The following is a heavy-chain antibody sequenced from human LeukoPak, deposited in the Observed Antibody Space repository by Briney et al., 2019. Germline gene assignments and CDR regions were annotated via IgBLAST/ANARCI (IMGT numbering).Heavy chain of an antibody. CDR3: AREHAVRFDP. CDR1: GGSISSYY. V-gene: IGHV4-59*01. Sequence: SETLSLTCAVSGGSISSYYWSWIRQPPGKGLEWIGFIYYSGSTNYNPSLESRVTISVDTSKKQFSLKLRSVTAADTAVYYCAREHAVRFDPWGQGTLVTVSS. D-gene: IGHD4-17*01. J-gene: IGHJ5*02. CDR2: IYYSGST.